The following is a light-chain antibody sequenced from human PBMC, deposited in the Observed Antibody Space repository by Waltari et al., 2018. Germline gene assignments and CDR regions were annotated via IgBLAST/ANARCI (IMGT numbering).Light chain of an antibody. CDR1: QSVSNNY. Sequence: EIVLTQSPGTLSLSPGERATLSCRASQSVSNNYLAWYQQKPGQAPRLLIYDASSRVTGIADRFSGSGSLTDFTLTISTLEPEDFAVYYCQQYDSSPSTFGGGTEVEIK. CDR3: QQYDSSPST. V-gene: IGKV3-20*01. J-gene: IGKJ4*01. CDR2: DAS.